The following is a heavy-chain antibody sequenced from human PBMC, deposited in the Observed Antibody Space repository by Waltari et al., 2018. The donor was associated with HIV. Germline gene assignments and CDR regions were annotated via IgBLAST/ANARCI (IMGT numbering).Heavy chain of an antibody. J-gene: IGHJ5*01. CDR1: GYTFDGPY. Sequence: VQLVQSGAEVKKPGASVKVSCKASGYTFDGPYMQRVRQAPGQRFEWMGWSATTTGRTHYVQRLQGRVTMTRDTAIRTAYMERSRVRSEDTAVYYCARVGTQITISAGPPPDFWSQGTLVIVSS. CDR2: SATTTGRT. CDR3: ARVGTQITISAGPPPDF. V-gene: IGHV1-2*02. D-gene: IGHD3-3*01.